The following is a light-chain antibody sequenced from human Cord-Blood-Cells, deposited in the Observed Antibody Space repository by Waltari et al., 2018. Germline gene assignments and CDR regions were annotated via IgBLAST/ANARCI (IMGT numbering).Light chain of an antibody. CDR2: AAS. J-gene: IGKJ1*01. CDR3: QQSYSTPRT. V-gene: IGKV1-39*01. Sequence: IQMTQSPSSLSPSLGDRVTITCRASQSISSYLNWYQQKPGKAPKLLIYAASSLQSGVPSRFSGSGSGTDFTLTISSLQPEDFATYYCQQSYSTPRTFGQGTKVEIK. CDR1: QSISSY.